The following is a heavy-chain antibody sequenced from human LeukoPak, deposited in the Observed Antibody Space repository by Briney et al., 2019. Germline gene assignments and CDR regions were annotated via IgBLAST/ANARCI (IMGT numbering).Heavy chain of an antibody. CDR2: IYDSGNT. V-gene: IGHV4-31*03. D-gene: IGHD3-10*01. CDR3: ARDRSDSTTRFFDY. Sequence: SETLSLTCTVSGDYISGGGSSWTWIRQHPGKGLEWIGYIYDSGNTYYNPSLKSRVNISVDTSKNQFSLKLNSVTAADTAVYYCARDRSDSTTRFFDYWGQGTLVTVSS. CDR1: GDYISGGGSS. J-gene: IGHJ4*02.